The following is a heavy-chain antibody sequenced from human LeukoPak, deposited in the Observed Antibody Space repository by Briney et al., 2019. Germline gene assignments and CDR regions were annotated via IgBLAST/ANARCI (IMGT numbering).Heavy chain of an antibody. V-gene: IGHV3-74*01. Sequence: GGSLRLSCAASGFTFSSYWMHWGRQAPGKGLVWVSRINSDGSSTSYADSVKGRFTISRDNAKNTLYLQMNSLRAEDTAVYYCARPFGVRGVMSGYWGQGTLVTVSS. CDR2: INSDGSST. CDR3: ARPFGVRGVMSGY. CDR1: GFTFSSYW. D-gene: IGHD3-10*01. J-gene: IGHJ4*02.